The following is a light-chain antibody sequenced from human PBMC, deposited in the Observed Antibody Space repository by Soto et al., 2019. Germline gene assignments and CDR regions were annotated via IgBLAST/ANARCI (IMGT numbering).Light chain of an antibody. CDR3: SSYVGTNSYV. J-gene: IGLJ1*01. CDR1: SSDVGGYNY. Sequence: QSVLTQPPSASGSPGQSVTISCTGTSSDVGGYNYVSWYQQHPGKAPKLIIYEVYKRPSGVPDRFSGSKSGTTAALTVSGLQAEDEADYYCSSYVGTNSYVFGTGTKLTVL. CDR2: EVY. V-gene: IGLV2-8*01.